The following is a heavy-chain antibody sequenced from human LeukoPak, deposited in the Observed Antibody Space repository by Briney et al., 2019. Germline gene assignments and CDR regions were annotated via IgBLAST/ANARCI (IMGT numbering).Heavy chain of an antibody. D-gene: IGHD5-18*01. CDR1: GFTFNNYG. CDR2: ISDDGSNT. V-gene: IGHV3-30*18. CDR3: AKDADTATIIYWYFDL. Sequence: KPGESLRLSCAASGFTFNNYGMHYVRQAPGKGLEWVAVISDDGSNTFYADSVKGRFTISRDNSKNTLYLQLNSLRPEDTAVYYCAKDADTATIIYWYFDLWGRGTLVTVSS. J-gene: IGHJ2*01.